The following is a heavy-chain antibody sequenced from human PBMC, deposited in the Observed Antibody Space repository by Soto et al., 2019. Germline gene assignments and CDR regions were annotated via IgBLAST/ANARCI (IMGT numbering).Heavy chain of an antibody. CDR1: GFTVSGNY. CDR3: ARDRVIAAAGTYYYYGMDV. CDR2: IYSGGST. D-gene: IGHD6-13*01. Sequence: GGSLRLSCAASGFTVSGNYMSWVRQAPGKGLEWVSVIYSGGSTYYADSVKGRFTISRDNSKNTLYLQMNSLRAEDTAVYYCARDRVIAAAGTYYYYGMDVWGQGTTVTVSS. V-gene: IGHV3-53*01. J-gene: IGHJ6*02.